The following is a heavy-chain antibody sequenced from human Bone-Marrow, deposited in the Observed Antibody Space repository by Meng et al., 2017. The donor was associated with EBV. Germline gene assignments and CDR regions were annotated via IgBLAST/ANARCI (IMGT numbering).Heavy chain of an antibody. Sequence: VPLWRLGAEGEKPGSSWMVACKASGGTSRSVAISWVRQAHGQGLVWMGGLIPMTGVAHYAQKFQDRVSIIADESTSTHYLELSSLRSEDTAIHFCASESGRGFTPDYWGQGTLVTVSS. CDR1: GGTSRSVA. D-gene: IGHD3-10*01. CDR2: LIPMTGVA. V-gene: IGHV1-69*01. J-gene: IGHJ4*02. CDR3: ASESGRGFTPDY.